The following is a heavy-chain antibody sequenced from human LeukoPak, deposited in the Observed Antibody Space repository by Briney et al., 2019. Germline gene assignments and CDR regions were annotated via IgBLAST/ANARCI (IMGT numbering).Heavy chain of an antibody. J-gene: IGHJ4*02. CDR1: GYTFTGQY. Sequence: GASVKVSCKASGYTFTGQYMHWVRQAPGQGLEWMGWIDPNSGGTNYAQKFQGRVTMTRDTSISTAYMEASSLRSDDTAVYYCASWRGYSSGWSGPFDYWGQGTLVTVSS. D-gene: IGHD6-19*01. V-gene: IGHV1-2*02. CDR2: IDPNSGGT. CDR3: ASWRGYSSGWSGPFDY.